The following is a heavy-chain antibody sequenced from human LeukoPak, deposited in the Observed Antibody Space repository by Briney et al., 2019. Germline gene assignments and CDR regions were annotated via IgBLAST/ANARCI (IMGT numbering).Heavy chain of an antibody. CDR3: ARDITIFGVGEFNWFDP. CDR1: GGSISSSSYY. D-gene: IGHD3-3*01. CDR2: IYYSGST. Sequence: SETLSLTCTVSGGSISSSSYYWGWIRQPPGKGLEWIGSIYYSGSTYYNPSLKSRVTISVDTSKNQFSLKLSSVTAADTAVYYCARDITIFGVGEFNWFDPWGQGTLVTVSS. V-gene: IGHV4-39*07. J-gene: IGHJ5*02.